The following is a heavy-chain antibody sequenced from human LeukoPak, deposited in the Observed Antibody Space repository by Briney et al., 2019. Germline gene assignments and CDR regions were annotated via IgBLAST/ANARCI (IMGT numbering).Heavy chain of an antibody. Sequence: ASVKVSCKASGYTFTSYGISWVRQAPGQGLEWMGWISAYNGNTSYAQKFQGRVTMTTDTSTSTAYMELRSLRSDDTAVYYCARYYYGSGSYYYYGMDVWGQGTTVTVSS. V-gene: IGHV1-18*01. J-gene: IGHJ6*02. CDR3: ARYYYGSGSYYYYGMDV. D-gene: IGHD3-10*01. CDR1: GYTFTSYG. CDR2: ISAYNGNT.